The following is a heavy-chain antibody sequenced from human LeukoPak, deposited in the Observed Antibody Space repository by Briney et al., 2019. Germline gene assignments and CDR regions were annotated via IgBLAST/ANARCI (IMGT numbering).Heavy chain of an antibody. D-gene: IGHD3-3*01. Sequence: SETMSLICSVSGGSISGYYWSWIRQPAGKGLEWIGRIYTSGSTNYNPSLKSRVTMSVDTSKNQFSLKLSYVTAADTAVYYCARVDVFGVVSSDYYYYYMDVWGRGTTVTVSS. CDR1: GGSISGYY. J-gene: IGHJ6*03. CDR2: IYTSGST. CDR3: ARVDVFGVVSSDYYYYYMDV. V-gene: IGHV4-4*07.